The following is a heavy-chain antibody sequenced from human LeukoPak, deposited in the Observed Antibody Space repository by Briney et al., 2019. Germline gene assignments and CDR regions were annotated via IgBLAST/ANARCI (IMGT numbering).Heavy chain of an antibody. CDR1: GGSDSRERCY. V-gene: IGHV4-61*01. CDR3: AREYSSSSGRRAFDF. J-gene: IGHJ3*01. D-gene: IGHD6-6*01. CDR2: MYYSGCT. Sequence: SETLSLTCTVSGGSDSRERCYWSWIRQSPGKGLEWFGYMYYSGCTNYNPFLKSRVTTLVDTSKNQCSLRLSSATAADTAVYYCAREYSSSSGRRAFDFWGQGTMVTVSS.